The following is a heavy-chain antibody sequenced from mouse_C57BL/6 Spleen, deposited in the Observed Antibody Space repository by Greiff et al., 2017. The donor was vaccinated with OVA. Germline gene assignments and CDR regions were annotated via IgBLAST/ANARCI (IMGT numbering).Heavy chain of an antibody. V-gene: IGHV5-17*01. Sequence: DVMLVESGGGLVKPGGSLKLSCAASGFTFSDYGMHWVRQAPEKGLEWVAYISSGSSTIYYADTVKGRFTISRDNAKNTLFLQMTSLRSEDTAMYYCAGITTVVAEGYFDVWGTGTTVTVSS. D-gene: IGHD1-1*01. J-gene: IGHJ1*03. CDR3: AGITTVVAEGYFDV. CDR2: ISSGSSTI. CDR1: GFTFSDYG.